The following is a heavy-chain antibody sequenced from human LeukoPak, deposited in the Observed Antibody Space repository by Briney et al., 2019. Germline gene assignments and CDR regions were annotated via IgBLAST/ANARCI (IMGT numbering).Heavy chain of an antibody. CDR3: ARGLRAYCGGDCSIDY. CDR1: GFTFSSYS. CDR2: LNSSSSTI. D-gene: IGHD2-21*02. J-gene: IGHJ4*02. Sequence: GGSLRLSCAASGFTFSSYSMNWVRQAPGKGLEWVSYLNSSSSTIYYADSVKGRFTISRDNAKNSLYLQRNSLRAEDTAVYYCARGLRAYCGGDCSIDYWGQGTLVTVSS. V-gene: IGHV3-48*04.